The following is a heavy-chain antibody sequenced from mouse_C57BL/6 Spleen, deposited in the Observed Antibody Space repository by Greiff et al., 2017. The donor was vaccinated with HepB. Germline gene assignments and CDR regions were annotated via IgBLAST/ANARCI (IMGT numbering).Heavy chain of an antibody. CDR2: IRNKANGYTT. D-gene: IGHD4-1*01. J-gene: IGHJ4*01. CDR3: ARYPELGLDYAMDY. Sequence: EVHLVESGGGLVQPGGSLSLSCAASGFTFTDYYMSWVRQPPGKALEWLGFIRNKANGYTTEYSASVKGRFTISRDNSQSILYLQMNALRAEDSATYYCARYPELGLDYAMDYWGQGTSVTVSS. CDR1: GFTFTDYY. V-gene: IGHV7-3*01.